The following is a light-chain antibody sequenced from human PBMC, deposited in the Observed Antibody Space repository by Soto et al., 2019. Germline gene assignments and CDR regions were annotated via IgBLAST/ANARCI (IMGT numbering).Light chain of an antibody. CDR1: SSNIGSKY. Sequence: QSALTQPPSASGTPGQRVTISCSGSSSNIGSKYVYWYQQLPGTAPKLLMYRNNQRPSGVPDRFSGSKSGTSASLAISGLRSEDEADYYCAAWDAGVSGPAFGGGTKVT. CDR2: RNN. CDR3: AAWDAGVSGPA. V-gene: IGLV1-47*01. J-gene: IGLJ2*01.